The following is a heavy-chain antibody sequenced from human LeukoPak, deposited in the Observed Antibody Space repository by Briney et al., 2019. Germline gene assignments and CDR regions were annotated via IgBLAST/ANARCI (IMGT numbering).Heavy chain of an antibody. CDR3: ARDGDRYSGRYYFDY. CDR2: INPSGGST. CDR1: GYTFTSYY. V-gene: IGHV1-46*01. J-gene: IGHJ4*02. Sequence: GASVKVSCKASGYTFTSYYMHWVRQAPGQGLEWMGIINPSGGSTSYAQKFQGRVTMTRDMSTSTVYMELSSLRSEDTAVYYCARDGDRYSGRYYFDYWGQGTLVTVSS. D-gene: IGHD5-12*01.